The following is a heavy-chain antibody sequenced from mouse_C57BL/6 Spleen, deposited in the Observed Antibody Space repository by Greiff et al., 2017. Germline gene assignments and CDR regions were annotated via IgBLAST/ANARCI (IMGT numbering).Heavy chain of an antibody. J-gene: IGHJ4*01. V-gene: IGHV2-5*01. CDR3: AKNYDGYYGAMDY. CDR2: IWRGGST. D-gene: IGHD2-3*01. Sequence: QVQLKESGPGLVQPSQSLSITCTVSGFSLTSYGVHWVRQSPGKGLEWLGVIWRGGSTDYNAAFMSRLSITKDNSKSQVFFKMNSLQADDTAIYYCAKNYDGYYGAMDYWGQGTSVTVSS. CDR1: GFSLTSYG.